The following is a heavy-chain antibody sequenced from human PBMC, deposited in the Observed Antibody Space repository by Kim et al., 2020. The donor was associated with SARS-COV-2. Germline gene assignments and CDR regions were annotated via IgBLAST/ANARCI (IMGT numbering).Heavy chain of an antibody. D-gene: IGHD6-19*01. J-gene: IGHJ3*02. CDR3: AKKTSGNFPFDI. Sequence: YADSVKGRFTISRDSAKNTLYLQMNSLRAEDTAIYYCAKKTSGNFPFDIWGQGTMVTVSS. V-gene: IGHV3-23*01.